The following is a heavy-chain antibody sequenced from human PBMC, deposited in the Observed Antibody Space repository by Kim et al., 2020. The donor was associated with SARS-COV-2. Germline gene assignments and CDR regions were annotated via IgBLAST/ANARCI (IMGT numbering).Heavy chain of an antibody. CDR2: ST. Sequence: STHDADSVKGRFTSPRENSKNELYLQMNSRGADDTAVYYCAREASDGWFDPWGQGTLVPVSS. J-gene: IGHJ5*02. CDR3: AREASDGWFDP. V-gene: IGHV3-53*01.